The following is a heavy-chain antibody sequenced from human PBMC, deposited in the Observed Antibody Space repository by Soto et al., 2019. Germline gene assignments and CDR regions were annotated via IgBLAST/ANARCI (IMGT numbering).Heavy chain of an antibody. Sequence: TGGSLRVSCAASGFTFSSYGMHWVRQAPGKGLEWVAVISYDGSNKYYADSVKGRFTISRDNSKNTLYLQMNSLRAEDTAVYYCAKDAHYGSGSYLDYWGQGT. J-gene: IGHJ4*02. CDR1: GFTFSSYG. D-gene: IGHD3-10*01. V-gene: IGHV3-30*18. CDR3: AKDAHYGSGSYLDY. CDR2: ISYDGSNK.